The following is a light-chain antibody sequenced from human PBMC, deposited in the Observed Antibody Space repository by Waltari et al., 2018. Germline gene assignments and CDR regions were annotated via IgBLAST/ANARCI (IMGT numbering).Light chain of an antibody. J-gene: IGLJ2*01. Sequence: QPVLTQSPSASASLGASVKLTCTLSTAHSDFAIAWHQQQPERGPRYLMKLNSDGSHTKGDEIPDRFSGSSSGAERYLTISSLQSEDEAAYYCQTWGSGIVTFGGGTQLTVL. CDR3: QTWGSGIVT. V-gene: IGLV4-69*01. CDR2: LNSDGSH. CDR1: TAHSDFA.